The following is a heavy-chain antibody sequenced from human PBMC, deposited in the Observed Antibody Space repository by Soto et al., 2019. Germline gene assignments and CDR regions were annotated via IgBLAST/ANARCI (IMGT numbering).Heavy chain of an antibody. J-gene: IGHJ4*02. CDR3: ARGGGYYLAADY. D-gene: IGHD1-26*01. Sequence: QVQLQESGPGLVKPSETLSLTCTVSGGSITSYYWSWIRQAPGKGLEGIGRIYTSGSTNYNPSLKSRVTMSVDTSKHQFSVKLSSVTAADAAVYYCARGGGYYLAADYWGQGTLVTVSS. V-gene: IGHV4-4*07. CDR1: GGSITSYY. CDR2: IYTSGST.